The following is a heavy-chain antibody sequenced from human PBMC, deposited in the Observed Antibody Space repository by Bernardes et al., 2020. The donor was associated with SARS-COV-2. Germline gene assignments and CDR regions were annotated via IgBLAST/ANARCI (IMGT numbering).Heavy chain of an antibody. CDR1: GGSISSYS. CDR2: IYNRGST. V-gene: IGHV4-59*07. J-gene: IGHJ5*02. CDR3: ARWYDSSAYSWLDP. Sequence: SNTLQVTCTFSGGSISSYSWGWIRQPPGKGLEWIEYIYNRGSTNYNPSLESRVTISIDTSKNPFSLKLSSVTAADTAVYYCARWYDSSAYSWLDPWGQGTLVNVSS. D-gene: IGHD3-22*01.